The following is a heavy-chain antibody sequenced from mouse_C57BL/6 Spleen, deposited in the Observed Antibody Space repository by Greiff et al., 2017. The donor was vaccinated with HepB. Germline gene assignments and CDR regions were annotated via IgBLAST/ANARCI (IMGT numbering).Heavy chain of an antibody. CDR2: ISDGGSYT. V-gene: IGHV5-4*03. CDR3: ARGGYGSSYWFAY. CDR1: GFTFSSYA. J-gene: IGHJ3*01. Sequence: EVMLVESGGGLVKPGGSLKLSCAASGFTFSSYAMSWVRQTPEKRLEWVATISDGGSYTYYPENVKGRFTISRDNAKNNLYLQMSHLKSEDTAMYYCARGGYGSSYWFAYWGQGTLVTVSA. D-gene: IGHD1-1*01.